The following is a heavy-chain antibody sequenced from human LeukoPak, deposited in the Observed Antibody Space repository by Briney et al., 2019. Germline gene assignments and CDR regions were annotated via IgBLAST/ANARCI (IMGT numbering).Heavy chain of an antibody. CDR2: MSGSGGST. V-gene: IGHV3-23*01. CDR3: AKAYCGGDCPFDY. Sequence: GGSLRLSCAASGFTIRSYAMTWVRQAPGKGLEWVAGMSGSGGSTYYADSVRGRFTISRDNSKNTLYLQMNSPRAEDTAIYYCAKAYCGGDCPFDYWGQGTLVTVSS. CDR1: GFTIRSYA. D-gene: IGHD2-21*02. J-gene: IGHJ4*02.